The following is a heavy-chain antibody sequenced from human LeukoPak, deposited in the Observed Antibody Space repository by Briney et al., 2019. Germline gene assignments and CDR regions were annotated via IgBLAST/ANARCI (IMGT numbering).Heavy chain of an antibody. D-gene: IGHD6-13*01. V-gene: IGHV4-59*01. CDR3: ARDLIAAAGNRWFDP. J-gene: IGHJ5*02. Sequence: PSETLSLTCTVSGGSISSYYWSWIRQPPGKGLEWIGYIYYSGSTNYNPSLKSRVTISVDTSKNQFSLKLSSVTAADTAVYYCARDLIAAAGNRWFDPWGQGTLVTVSS. CDR1: GGSISSYY. CDR2: IYYSGST.